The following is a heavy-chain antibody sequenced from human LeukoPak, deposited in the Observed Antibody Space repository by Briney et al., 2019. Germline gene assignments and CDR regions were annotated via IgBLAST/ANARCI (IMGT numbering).Heavy chain of an antibody. Sequence: SETLSLTCAVYGGSFSGYYWSWIRQPPGKGLEWIGEINHSGSTNYNPSLKSRVTISVDTSKNQFSLKLSSVTAADTAVYYCARSAYSSLDAFDIWGQGTMVTVSS. CDR3: ARSAYSSLDAFDI. D-gene: IGHD6-6*01. CDR2: INHSGST. V-gene: IGHV4-34*01. CDR1: GGSFSGYY. J-gene: IGHJ3*02.